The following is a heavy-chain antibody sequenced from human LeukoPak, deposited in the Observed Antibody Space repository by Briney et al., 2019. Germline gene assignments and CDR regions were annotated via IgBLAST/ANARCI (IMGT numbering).Heavy chain of an antibody. J-gene: IGHJ4*02. CDR3: AKDQAGTAADGGYFDY. CDR1: GFTFSSYG. CDR2: LRYDGSNK. V-gene: IGHV3-30*02. Sequence: GGSLRLSCAASGFTFSSYGMHWVRQAPGKGLEWVAFLRYDGSNKYDADSVKGRSTISRDNSKNTLYLQMNSLRAEDTAVYYCAKDQAGTAADGGYFDYWGQGTLVTVSS. D-gene: IGHD6-19*01.